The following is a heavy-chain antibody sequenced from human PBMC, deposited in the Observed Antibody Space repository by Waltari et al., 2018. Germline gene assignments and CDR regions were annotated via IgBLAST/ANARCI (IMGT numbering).Heavy chain of an antibody. CDR3: ARLGSIAARPHYYYYYMDV. V-gene: IGHV1-2*02. Sequence: QVQLVQSGAEVKKPGASVKVSCKASGYTFTGYYMHGGRQAPGQGLEWTGWINPNSGGTNYAQKFQGRVTMTRDTSISTAYMELSRLRSDDTAVYYCARLGSIAARPHYYYYYMDVWGKGTTVTVSS. CDR1: GYTFTGYY. J-gene: IGHJ6*03. D-gene: IGHD6-6*01. CDR2: INPNSGGT.